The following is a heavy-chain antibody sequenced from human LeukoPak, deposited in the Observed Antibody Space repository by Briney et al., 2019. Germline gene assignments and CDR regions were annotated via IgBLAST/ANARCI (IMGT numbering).Heavy chain of an antibody. V-gene: IGHV1-8*01. CDR1: GYTFTSYD. J-gene: IGHJ3*02. Sequence: ASVKVSCKASGYTFTSYDINWVRQATGQGLEWMGWMNPNSGNTGYAQKFQGRVTMTRNTSISTAYMELSSLRSEDTAVYYCARTPPPDYYDSSGYIADAFDIWGQGTMVTVSS. D-gene: IGHD3-22*01. CDR2: MNPNSGNT. CDR3: ARTPPPDYYDSSGYIADAFDI.